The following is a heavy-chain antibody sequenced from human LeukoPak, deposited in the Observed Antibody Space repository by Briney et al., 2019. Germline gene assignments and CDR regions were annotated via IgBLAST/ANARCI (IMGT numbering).Heavy chain of an antibody. CDR2: IKEDGSGI. CDR3: ARVGLGITIFGVVKNAFDI. J-gene: IGHJ3*02. D-gene: IGHD3-3*01. V-gene: IGHV3-7*01. CDR1: GFTFSSYW. Sequence: GGSLRLSYVVSGFTFSSYWMSWVRQAPGKGLEWVANIKEDGSGIYYVDSVEGRFTISRDNAKKSLYLQMNSLRAEDTAVYYCARVGLGITIFGVVKNAFDIWGQGTMVTVSS.